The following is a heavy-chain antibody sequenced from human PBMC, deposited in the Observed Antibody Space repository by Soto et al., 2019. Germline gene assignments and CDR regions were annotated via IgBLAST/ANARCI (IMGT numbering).Heavy chain of an antibody. J-gene: IGHJ4*02. CDR1: GFTFSSYS. V-gene: IGHV3-21*01. D-gene: IGHD3-10*01. CDR2: ISSSSSYI. CDR3: ARALYGSGSSYDY. Sequence: PGGSLRLSCAASGFTFSSYSMNWVRQAPGKGLEWVSSISSSSSYIYYADSVKGRFTISRDNAKNSLYLQMNSLRAEDTAVYYCARALYGSGSSYDYWGQGTLVTVSS.